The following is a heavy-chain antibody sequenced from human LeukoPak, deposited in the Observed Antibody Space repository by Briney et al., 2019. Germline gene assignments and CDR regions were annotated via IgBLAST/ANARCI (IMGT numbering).Heavy chain of an antibody. CDR3: ARVAEAAAFDY. J-gene: IGHJ4*02. CDR1: GFTFSTYT. D-gene: IGHD6-13*01. V-gene: IGHV3-48*01. Sequence: PGGSLRLSCAASGFTFSTYTMNWVRQAPGKGLEWVSYISSSSSTIYYADSVKGRFTISRDNAKNSLYLQMNSLRADDTAVYYCARVAEAAAFDYWGQGTLVTVSS. CDR2: ISSSSSTI.